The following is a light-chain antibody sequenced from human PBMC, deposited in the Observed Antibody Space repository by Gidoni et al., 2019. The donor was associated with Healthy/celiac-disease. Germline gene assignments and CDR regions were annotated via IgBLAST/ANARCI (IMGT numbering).Light chain of an antibody. J-gene: IGKJ3*01. CDR1: QSVSSY. Sequence: EMVLAQSPATRSLSPGERATLSCRASQSVSSYLAWYQQKPGQAPRLLIYDASNRATGIPARFSGSGSGTDFTLTISSLAPEDFAVYYCQQRSNWFTFGPGTKVDIK. CDR3: QQRSNWFT. V-gene: IGKV3-11*01. CDR2: DAS.